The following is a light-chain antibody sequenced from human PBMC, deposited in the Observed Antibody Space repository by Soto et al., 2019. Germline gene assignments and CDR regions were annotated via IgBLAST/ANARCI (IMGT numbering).Light chain of an antibody. CDR2: GAS. CDR3: QQSYSTPLT. J-gene: IGKJ4*01. V-gene: IGKV1-39*01. CDR1: QSISNY. Sequence: DLQMTQSPSSLSASVGDRVTITCRASQSISNYINWYQQKPGKAPKLLIYGASSLQSGVPSRFSGSGSGTDFTLTITRLQPEDFATYYCQQSYSTPLTFGGGTKVEIK.